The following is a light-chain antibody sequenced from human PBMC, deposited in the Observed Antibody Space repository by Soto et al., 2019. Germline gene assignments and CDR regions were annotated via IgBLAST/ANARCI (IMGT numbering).Light chain of an antibody. Sequence: DIQMNQSPSSLSASVGDRVTITCRASQSISSYLNWYQQKQGKAPQLLIYAASSLQSGVPSRFSCGGSGTDFTLTISSLQPEDFATYDWQQSYSTPYTFGQRTKLEIK. V-gene: IGKV1-39*01. CDR3: QQSYSTPYT. CDR2: AAS. J-gene: IGKJ2*01. CDR1: QSISSY.